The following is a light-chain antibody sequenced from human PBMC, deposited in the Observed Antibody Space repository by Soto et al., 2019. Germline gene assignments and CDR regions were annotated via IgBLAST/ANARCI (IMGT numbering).Light chain of an antibody. CDR3: QQYYSNPYT. J-gene: IGKJ4*01. CDR1: QSVLYSSNNKNY. CDR2: WAS. V-gene: IGKV4-1*01. Sequence: DIVMTQSPDSLAVSLGERATLNCKSSQSVLYSSNNKNYIAWYQQKPGQPPKLLIYWASTRESGVPDRFSGSGSVTDFTLTISSLQAEDVAVYHCQQYYSNPYTFGGGTKVEIK.